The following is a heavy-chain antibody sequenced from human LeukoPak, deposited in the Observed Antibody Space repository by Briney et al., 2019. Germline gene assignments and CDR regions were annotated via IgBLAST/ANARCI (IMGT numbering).Heavy chain of an antibody. V-gene: IGHV4-59*08. CDR1: GGSISSYY. Sequence: PSETLSLTCTVSGGSISSYYWNWIRQPPGKGLEWIGYIYSSGSSNSDPSLKGRVAISVNTSHNQFSLKLTSATAADTAVYYCARRSGSGWYIDYWGQGALVTVSS. D-gene: IGHD6-19*01. J-gene: IGHJ4*02. CDR3: ARRSGSGWYIDY. CDR2: IYSSGSS.